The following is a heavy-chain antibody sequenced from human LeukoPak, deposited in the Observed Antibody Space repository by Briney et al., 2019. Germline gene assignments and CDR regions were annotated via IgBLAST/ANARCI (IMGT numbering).Heavy chain of an antibody. CDR1: GFTFSSYW. CDR3: ARDYRGYRAPYYFDY. D-gene: IGHD2-15*01. V-gene: IGHV3-7*01. CDR2: IKQDGSEK. Sequence: GGSLRLSCVASGFTFSSYWMSWVRQAPGKGLEWVANIKQDGSEKYYVNSVKGRFTISRDNAKNSLYLQMNSLRAEDTAVYYCARDYRGYRAPYYFDYWGQGTLVTVSS. J-gene: IGHJ4*02.